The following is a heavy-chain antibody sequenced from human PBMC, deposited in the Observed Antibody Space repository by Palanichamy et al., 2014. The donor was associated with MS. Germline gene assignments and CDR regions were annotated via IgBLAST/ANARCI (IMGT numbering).Heavy chain of an antibody. Sequence: PGGSLRLSCAASGFTFSSYAMTWVRQAPGKGLEWVSDITGSGSSTWHADSVKGRFTISRDNSRNTLYLRMNSLRGEDTAVYYCAKSEQYHYGSGSYRDYWGQGILVTVSS. CDR3: AKSEQYHYGSGSYRDY. CDR2: ITGSGSST. J-gene: IGHJ4*02. V-gene: IGHV3-23*01. D-gene: IGHD3-10*01. CDR1: GFTFSSYA.